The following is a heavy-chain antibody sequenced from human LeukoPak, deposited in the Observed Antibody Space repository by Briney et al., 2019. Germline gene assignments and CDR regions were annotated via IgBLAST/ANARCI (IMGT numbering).Heavy chain of an antibody. Sequence: PGGSLRLSCAASGFTFSSYAMSWVRQAPGKGLEWVSAISGSGGSTYYADSVKGRFTISRDNSKNTVDLQMNSLRAEDTAVYYCASARRDRGYSSGWGQGTLVTVSS. D-gene: IGHD6-19*01. V-gene: IGHV3-23*01. CDR3: ASARRDRGYSSG. CDR2: ISGSGGST. J-gene: IGHJ4*02. CDR1: GFTFSSYA.